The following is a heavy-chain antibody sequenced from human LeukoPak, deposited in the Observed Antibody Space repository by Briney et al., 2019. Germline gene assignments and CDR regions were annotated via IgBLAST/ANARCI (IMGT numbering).Heavy chain of an antibody. CDR2: IYYSGST. V-gene: IGHV4-39*01. CDR3: ARLTDNGYVSY. Sequence: SETLSLTCTVSGGSISSSSSYWGWIRQPPGKGLEGIASIYYSGSTYYNPSLKSRVTVSVDTSKSQFSLKLSSVSAADTAVYYCARLTDNGYVSYWGQGTLVTVSS. D-gene: IGHD5-12*01. J-gene: IGHJ4*02. CDR1: GGSISSSSSY.